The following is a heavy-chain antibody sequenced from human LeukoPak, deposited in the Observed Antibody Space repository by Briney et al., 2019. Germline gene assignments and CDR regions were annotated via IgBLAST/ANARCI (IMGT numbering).Heavy chain of an antibody. CDR1: GFTFSTYH. CDR2: MWHDGSNE. Sequence: GRSLRLSCAASGFTFSTYHMHWVRQAPGKGLEWVAIMWHDGSNEYYANSAKGRFTISRDNSKHTVYLQMNSLRADDTAVYYCARDDDSSGYLFDYWGQGTQVTVSS. J-gene: IGHJ4*02. CDR3: ARDDDSSGYLFDY. V-gene: IGHV3-33*01. D-gene: IGHD3-22*01.